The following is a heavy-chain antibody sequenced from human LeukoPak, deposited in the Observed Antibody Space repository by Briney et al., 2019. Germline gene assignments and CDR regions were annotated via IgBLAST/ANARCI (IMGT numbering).Heavy chain of an antibody. D-gene: IGHD5-18*01. CDR2: IRYDGSEN. CDR3: AKLSALGGSYGFDY. Sequence: QPGGSLRLSCAASGITLSSFGMHWVRQAPGKGLEWVAFIRYDGSENYYADSVKGRFTISRDNSRHTLYLQMSGLRPEDTAVYYCAKLSALGGSYGFDYWGQGVLVTVSS. V-gene: IGHV3-30*02. CDR1: GITLSSFG. J-gene: IGHJ4*02.